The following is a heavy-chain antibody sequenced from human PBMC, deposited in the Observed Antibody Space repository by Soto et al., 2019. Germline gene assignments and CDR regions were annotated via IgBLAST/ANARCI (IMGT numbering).Heavy chain of an antibody. J-gene: IGHJ4*02. Sequence: GGSLRLSCAASGFSFNIFTMNWVRQAPGKGLEWVSSIRTGSSSIYYADSVKGRFTISRDNAKNSLYLQMNSLRAEDTAVYYCARVRSLAVAAKPKSYYFDYWRQGTLVTVSS. D-gene: IGHD6-19*01. CDR2: IRTGSSSI. CDR3: ARVRSLAVAAKPKSYYFDY. V-gene: IGHV3-21*01. CDR1: GFSFNIFT.